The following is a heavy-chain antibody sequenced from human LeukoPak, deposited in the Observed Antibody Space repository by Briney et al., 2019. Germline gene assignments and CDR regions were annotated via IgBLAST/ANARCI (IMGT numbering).Heavy chain of an antibody. J-gene: IGHJ6*03. CDR3: ARHRGDPHYYYYYMDV. V-gene: IGHV4-34*01. Sequence: PSETLSLTCAVYGGSFSGYYWSWIRQPPGKGLELIGEINHSGSTNYNPSLKSRVTISVDTSKNQFSLKLSSVTAADTAVYYCARHRGDPHYYYYYMDVWGKGTTVTVSS. CDR1: GGSFSGYY. D-gene: IGHD2-21*02. CDR2: INHSGST.